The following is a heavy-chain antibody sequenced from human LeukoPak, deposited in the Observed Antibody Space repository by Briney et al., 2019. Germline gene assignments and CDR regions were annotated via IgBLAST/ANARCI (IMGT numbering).Heavy chain of an antibody. J-gene: IGHJ4*02. D-gene: IGHD3-22*01. Sequence: SETLSLTCAVSGYSISSGYYWGWIRQPPGKGLEWIGSIYHSGSTYYNPSLKSRVTISVDTSKNQFSLKLSSVTAADTAVYYCAGTSYYYDSSGYSHFDYWGQGTLVTVSS. V-gene: IGHV4-38-2*01. CDR1: GYSISSGYY. CDR3: AGTSYYYDSSGYSHFDY. CDR2: IYHSGST.